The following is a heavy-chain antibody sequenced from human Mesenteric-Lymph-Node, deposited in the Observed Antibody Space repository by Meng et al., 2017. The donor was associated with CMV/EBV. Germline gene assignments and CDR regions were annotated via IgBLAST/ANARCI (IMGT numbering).Heavy chain of an antibody. D-gene: IGHD3-10*01. V-gene: IGHV4-34*01. CDR2: INHSGST. CDR3: AGRIIMVRGVIRGGWRWFDP. CDR1: FSGYY. J-gene: IGHJ5*02. Sequence: FSGYYSTWIRQPPGKGLEWIGEINHSGSTNYDPSLKSRVTISIDMSKNQFSLKLSSVTAADTAVYYCAGRIIMVRGVIRGGWRWFDPWGQGTLVTVSS.